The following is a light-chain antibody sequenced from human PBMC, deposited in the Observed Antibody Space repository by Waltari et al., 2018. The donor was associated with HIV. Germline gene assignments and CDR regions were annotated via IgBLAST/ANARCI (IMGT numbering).Light chain of an antibody. Sequence: QAVLTQPPSVSGAPGQPVTISCTGRRSNTGANYDVPWDQQLPGRAPKVLVYGNIYRPPGVPDRFFASKSGTSASLAITGLQADDEDYYYCQSYDTRSSGFLVFGGGTKVTVL. CDR3: QSYDTRSSGFLV. CDR1: RSNTGANYD. V-gene: IGLV1-40*01. CDR2: GNI. J-gene: IGLJ3*02.